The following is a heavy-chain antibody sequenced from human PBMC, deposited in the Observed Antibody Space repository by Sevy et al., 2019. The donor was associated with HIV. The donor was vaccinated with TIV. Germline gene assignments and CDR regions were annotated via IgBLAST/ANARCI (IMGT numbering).Heavy chain of an antibody. CDR2: IIPILGTV. J-gene: IGHJ4*02. V-gene: IGHV1-69*13. Sequence: ASVKFSCKASGGTFSSYGISWVRQAPGQELEWMGGIIPILGTVNYAQKFQGRVTITADESTKTAYMELSSLRSEDTAVYYCARGGGNGWYYFDYWGQETLVTVSS. CDR1: GGTFSSYG. D-gene: IGHD6-19*01. CDR3: ARGGGNGWYYFDY.